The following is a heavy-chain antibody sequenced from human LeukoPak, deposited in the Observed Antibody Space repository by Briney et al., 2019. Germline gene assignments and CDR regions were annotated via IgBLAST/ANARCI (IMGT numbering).Heavy chain of an antibody. CDR1: GYSFTSYW. J-gene: IGHJ6*03. Sequence: GESLKISCKGSGYSFTSYWIGWVRQMPGKGLEWMGIIYPGDSDTRYSPPFQGQVTISADKSISTAYLQWSSLKASDTAMYSCARQDIVVVPAANSYYYYMDVWGKGTTVTVSS. CDR3: ARQDIVVVPAANSYYYYMDV. V-gene: IGHV5-51*01. CDR2: IYPGDSDT. D-gene: IGHD2-2*01.